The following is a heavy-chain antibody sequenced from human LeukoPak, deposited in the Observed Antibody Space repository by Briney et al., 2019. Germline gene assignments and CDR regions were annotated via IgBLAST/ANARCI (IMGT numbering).Heavy chain of an antibody. D-gene: IGHD3-9*01. J-gene: IGHJ4*02. CDR2: IGTAGDT. CDR3: ARDPGFDWLLYPIDY. CDR1: GFTFSSYD. V-gene: IGHV3-13*04. Sequence: GSLRLSCAASGFTFSSYDMHWVRQATGKGLEWVSAIGTAGDTYYPGSVKGRFTISRENAKNSLYLQMNSLRAEDTAVYYCARDPGFDWLLYPIDYWGQGTLVTVSS.